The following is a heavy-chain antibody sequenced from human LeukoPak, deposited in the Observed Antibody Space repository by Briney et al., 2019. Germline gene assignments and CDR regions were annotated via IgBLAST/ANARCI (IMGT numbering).Heavy chain of an antibody. Sequence: PGGSLRLSCAASGFTVSSSYMSWVRQAPGKGLEWVSVIYSGGSTYYADSVKGRFTISRDNSKNTLYLQMNSLRAEDTAVYYCARHNYDILTGYSYYYYMDVWGKGTTVTISS. CDR1: GFTVSSSY. CDR3: ARHNYDILTGYSYYYYMDV. V-gene: IGHV3-66*04. J-gene: IGHJ6*03. D-gene: IGHD3-9*01. CDR2: IYSGGST.